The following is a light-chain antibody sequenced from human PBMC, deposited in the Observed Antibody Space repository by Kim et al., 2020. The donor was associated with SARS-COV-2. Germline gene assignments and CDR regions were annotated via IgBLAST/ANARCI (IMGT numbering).Light chain of an antibody. CDR2: TNN. CDR3: AAWDDSLNGLA. CDR1: SSNIGSHT. V-gene: IGLV1-44*01. Sequence: GQRITISCSGSSSNIGSHTVTWYQQLPGTAPKLLIYTNNQRPSGVPDRFSGSKSGTSASLAISGLQSEDEADYYCAAWDDSLNGLAFGGGTQLTVL. J-gene: IGLJ2*01.